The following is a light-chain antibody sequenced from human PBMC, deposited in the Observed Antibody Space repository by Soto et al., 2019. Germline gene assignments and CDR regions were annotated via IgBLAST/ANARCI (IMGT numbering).Light chain of an antibody. V-gene: IGKV1-5*01. Sequence: DIQMTQSPSTLSASVGDRVTITCRASQSISSWLAWYQQKQGKAPKLLIYDASNLESGVPSRFSGSGSGTEFTLTISSLQHDDFATYYCQQYNSYWGTFGQGTKVDIK. J-gene: IGKJ1*01. CDR1: QSISSW. CDR3: QQYNSYWGT. CDR2: DAS.